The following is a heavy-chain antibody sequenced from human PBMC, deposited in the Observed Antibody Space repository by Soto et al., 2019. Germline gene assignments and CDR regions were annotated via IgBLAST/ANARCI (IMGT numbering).Heavy chain of an antibody. CDR1: GYSFTSYW. Sequence: GESLKISCKGSGYSFTSYWISWVRQMPGKGLEWMGRIDPSDSYTNYSPSFQRHVTISADKSISTAYLQWSSLKASDTAMYYCATIGPYSSSWSFYYSYYGMDVWGPGTTVTVFS. D-gene: IGHD6-13*01. J-gene: IGHJ6*02. V-gene: IGHV5-10-1*01. CDR2: IDPSDSYT. CDR3: ATIGPYSSSWSFYYSYYGMDV.